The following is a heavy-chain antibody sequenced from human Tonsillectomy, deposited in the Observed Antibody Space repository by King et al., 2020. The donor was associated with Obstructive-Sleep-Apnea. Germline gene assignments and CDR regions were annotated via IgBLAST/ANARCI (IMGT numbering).Heavy chain of an antibody. D-gene: IGHD6-19*01. CDR1: GGSISSSSYY. J-gene: IGHJ4*02. CDR3: AGDRGGSSGWYIDY. CDR2: IYYSGST. V-gene: IGHV4-39*07. Sequence: QLQESGPGLVKPSETLSLTCTVSGGSISSSSYYWGWIRQPPGKGLEWIGNIYYSGSTYYSPSLKSRVTISVDTSKNQFSLKLTSVTAADTAVYHCAGDRGGSSGWYIDYWGQGTLVTVSS.